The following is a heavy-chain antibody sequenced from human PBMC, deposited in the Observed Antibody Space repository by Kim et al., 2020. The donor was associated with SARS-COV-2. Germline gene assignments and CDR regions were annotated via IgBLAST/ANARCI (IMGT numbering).Heavy chain of an antibody. Sequence: GGSLRLSCAASGFTFSSYWMSWVRQAPGKGLEWVANIKQDGSEKYYVDSVKGRFTISRDNAKNSLYLQMNSLRAEDTAVYYCARDGIVVVPAAMPSFEPASTYYYYGMDVWGQGTTVTVSS. J-gene: IGHJ6*02. CDR1: GFTFSSYW. V-gene: IGHV3-7*03. CDR3: ARDGIVVVPAAMPSFEPASTYYYYGMDV. D-gene: IGHD2-2*01. CDR2: IKQDGSEK.